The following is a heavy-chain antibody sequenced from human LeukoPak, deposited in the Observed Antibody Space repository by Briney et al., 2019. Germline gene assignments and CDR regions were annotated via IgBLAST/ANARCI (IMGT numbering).Heavy chain of an antibody. CDR3: ARVPYYDFWSGYYRGGAYNWFDP. J-gene: IGHJ5*02. Sequence: ASVKVSCKASGYTFTSYDINWVRQATGXXLXWMGWMNPNSGNTGYAQKFQGRVTMTRNTSISTAYMELSSLRSEDTAVYYCARVPYYDFWSGYYRGGAYNWFDPWGQGTLVTVSS. V-gene: IGHV1-8*01. CDR1: GYTFTSYD. D-gene: IGHD3-3*01. CDR2: MNPNSGNT.